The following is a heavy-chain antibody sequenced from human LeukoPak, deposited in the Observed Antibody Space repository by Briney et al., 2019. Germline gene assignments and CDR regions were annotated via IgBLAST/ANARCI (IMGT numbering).Heavy chain of an antibody. CDR2: ILGDGSST. CDR3: AKDRYSSSWYTIDY. D-gene: IGHD6-13*01. CDR1: GFTFDDYA. V-gene: IGHV3-43*02. Sequence: GGSLRLSCAASGFTFDDYAMHWVRQVPGKGLEWVSLILGDGSSTNYADSVKGRFTISRDNSKNSLYLHMNSLRVEDTALYFCAKDRYSSSWYTIDYWGQGTLVTVPS. J-gene: IGHJ4*02.